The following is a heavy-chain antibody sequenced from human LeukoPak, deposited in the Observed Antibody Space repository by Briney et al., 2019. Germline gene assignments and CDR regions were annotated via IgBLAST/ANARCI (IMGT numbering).Heavy chain of an antibody. D-gene: IGHD3/OR15-3a*01. J-gene: IGHJ4*02. Sequence: GGSLRLSCAASGFTFSSYSMNWVRQAPGKGLEWVSSISSSISYIYYADSVKGRFTISRDNAKNSLYLQMNSLIAEDTAVYYCARIALIWDLGSLWGQGTLVTLSS. CDR2: ISSSISYI. CDR1: GFTFSSYS. V-gene: IGHV3-21*01. CDR3: ARIALIWDLGSL.